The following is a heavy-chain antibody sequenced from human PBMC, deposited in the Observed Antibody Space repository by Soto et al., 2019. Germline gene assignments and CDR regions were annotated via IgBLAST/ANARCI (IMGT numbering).Heavy chain of an antibody. Sequence: ASVKVSCKASGYTFTGYYMHWVRQAPGQGLEWMGWINPNSGGTNYAQKFQGRVTMTRDTSISTAYMELSRLRSDDTAVYYCARVGADFWSGYYEGWFDPWGQGTLVTVSS. CDR3: ARVGADFWSGYYEGWFDP. CDR2: INPNSGGT. J-gene: IGHJ5*02. V-gene: IGHV1-2*02. CDR1: GYTFTGYY. D-gene: IGHD3-3*01.